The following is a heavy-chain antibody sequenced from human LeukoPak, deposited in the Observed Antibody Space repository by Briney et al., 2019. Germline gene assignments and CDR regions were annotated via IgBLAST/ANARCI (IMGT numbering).Heavy chain of an antibody. J-gene: IGHJ4*02. Sequence: GGSLRLSYAASGFTFSDYSMNWVRQAPGKGLEWISYIDSSSGTIYYADSVKGRFTISRDNAKNSLYLQMNSLRAEDTAVYYCARDPPRRYDYWGQGTLVTVSS. CDR2: IDSSSGTI. D-gene: IGHD1-14*01. CDR3: ARDPPRRYDY. V-gene: IGHV3-48*01. CDR1: GFTFSDYS.